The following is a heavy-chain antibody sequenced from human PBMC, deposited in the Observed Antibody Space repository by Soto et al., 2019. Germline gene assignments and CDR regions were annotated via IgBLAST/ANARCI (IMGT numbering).Heavy chain of an antibody. CDR3: ARDGYCSGGSCYGSLYYYYGMDV. CDR1: GYTFTSYG. CDR2: ISAYNGNT. Sequence: GASVKVSCKASGYTFTSYGISWVRQAPGQGLEWMGWISAYNGNTNYAQKLQGRVTMTTDTSTSTAYMELRSLRSDDTAVYYCARDGYCSGGSCYGSLYYYYGMDVWGQGTTVTVSS. V-gene: IGHV1-18*01. D-gene: IGHD2-15*01. J-gene: IGHJ6*02.